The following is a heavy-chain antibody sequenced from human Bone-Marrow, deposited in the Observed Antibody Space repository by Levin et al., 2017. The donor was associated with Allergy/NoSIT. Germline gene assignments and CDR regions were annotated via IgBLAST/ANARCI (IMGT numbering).Heavy chain of an antibody. CDR3: ARGFVPQWALPWY. J-gene: IGHJ4*02. CDR1: GGSISSYY. CDR2: IYKSGST. Sequence: PSETLSLTCTVSGGSISSYYWSWIRQPPGEGLEWIGNIYKSGSTNYNPSLKSRVTISVDTSKNELSLNLISVTAADTAVYYCARGFVPQWALPWYWGQGTLVTVSS. V-gene: IGHV4-59*01. D-gene: IGHD1-26*01.